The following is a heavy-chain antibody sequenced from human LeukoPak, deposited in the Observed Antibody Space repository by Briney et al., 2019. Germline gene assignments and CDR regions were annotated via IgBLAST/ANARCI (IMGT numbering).Heavy chain of an antibody. CDR2: LYYSGST. CDR3: ARDGRGGSYGFDY. CDR1: GGSISSGGYY. D-gene: IGHD1-26*01. Sequence: SETLSLTCTVSGGSISSGGYYWSWIRQHPGKGLEWIGSLYYSGSTYCNASLKSRVAESVDTSKNHFPLKLSSVTAADTAVYYCARDGRGGSYGFDYWGQGTLVTVSS. V-gene: IGHV4-39*06. J-gene: IGHJ4*02.